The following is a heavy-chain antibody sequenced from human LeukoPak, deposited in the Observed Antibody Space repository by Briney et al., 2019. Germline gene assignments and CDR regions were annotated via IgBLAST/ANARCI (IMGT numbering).Heavy chain of an antibody. CDR2: INAGNGNT. V-gene: IGHV1-3*01. J-gene: IGHJ4*02. D-gene: IGHD1-1*01. Sequence: ASVTVSCTASGYTFTSYAIHWVRQAPGQRLEWMGWINAGNGNTKYSQKLQGRVTITRDTSASTAYMELSSLRSEDTAVFYCARGGSGNLPYYFDHWGQGTLVTVSS. CDR1: GYTFTSYA. CDR3: ARGGSGNLPYYFDH.